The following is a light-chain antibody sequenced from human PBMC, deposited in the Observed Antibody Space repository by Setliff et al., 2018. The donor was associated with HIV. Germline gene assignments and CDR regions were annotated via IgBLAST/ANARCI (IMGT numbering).Light chain of an antibody. CDR3: CSNTGSNTYV. CDR2: EGS. J-gene: IGLJ1*01. Sequence: QSALTQPASVSGSPGQSLTMSCTGTSTGVGSYKLVSWYQQHPGKAPKLLIYEGSKRPSGVSNRFSGSKSGNTSSLTISGLQAEDEADYYCCSNTGSNTYVFGSGTKVTVL. CDR1: STGVGSYKL. V-gene: IGLV2-23*01.